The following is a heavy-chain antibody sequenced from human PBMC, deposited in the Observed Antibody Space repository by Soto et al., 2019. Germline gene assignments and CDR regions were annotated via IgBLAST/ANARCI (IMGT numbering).Heavy chain of an antibody. Sequence: PGGALRLPCAASGFTFSSYGMHWGRQAPGKGLEWGAVISYDGSNKYYADSVKGRFTISRDNSKNTLYLQMNSLRAEDTAVYYCAKASPYYDFWSAPSYGMDVWGQGTTVTVSS. CDR1: GFTFSSYG. V-gene: IGHV3-30*18. J-gene: IGHJ6*02. CDR3: AKASPYYDFWSAPSYGMDV. CDR2: ISYDGSNK. D-gene: IGHD3-3*01.